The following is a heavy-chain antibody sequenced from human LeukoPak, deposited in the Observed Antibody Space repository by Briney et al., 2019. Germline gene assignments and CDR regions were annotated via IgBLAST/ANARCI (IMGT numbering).Heavy chain of an antibody. CDR2: IRSKAYGGTT. Sequence: PGGSLRLSCTASGFTFGDYAMSWVRQAPGKGLEWVGFIRSKAYGGTTEYAASVKGRFTISRDDSKSIAYLQMNSLKTEDTAVYYCARDNRDIVVVVAATPIYGYYYYMDVWGKGTTVTVSS. J-gene: IGHJ6*03. V-gene: IGHV3-49*04. D-gene: IGHD2-15*01. CDR1: GFTFGDYA. CDR3: ARDNRDIVVVVAATPIYGYYYYMDV.